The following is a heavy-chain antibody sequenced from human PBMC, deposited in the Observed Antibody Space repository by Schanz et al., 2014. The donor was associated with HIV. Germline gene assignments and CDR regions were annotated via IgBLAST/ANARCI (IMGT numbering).Heavy chain of an antibody. D-gene: IGHD6-19*01. V-gene: IGHV1-69*06. CDR2: IIPLLDTT. CDR1: GGTFSTYS. J-gene: IGHJ5*02. Sequence: QVQLVQSGAEVKKPGSSVKVSCKASGGTFSTYSISWVRQAPGQGLEWMGGIIPLLDTTNYAQQFQGRVTITADKSTSTAYMELSSLRSEDTAVYYCARDVSSVGSGWYGKWFDPWGQGTLVTVSS. CDR3: ARDVSSVGSGWYGKWFDP.